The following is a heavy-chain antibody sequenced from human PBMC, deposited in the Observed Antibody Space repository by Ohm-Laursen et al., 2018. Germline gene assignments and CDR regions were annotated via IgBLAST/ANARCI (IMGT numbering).Heavy chain of an antibody. CDR1: GFTFDDYA. V-gene: IGHV3-9*01. Sequence: RSLRLSCTASGFTFDDYAMHWVRQAPGKGLEWVSGISWNSGSIGYADSVKGRFTISRDNAKNSLYLQMNSLRAEDTALYYCAKDARLRLGENIYFDYWGQGTLVTVSS. CDR3: AKDARLRLGENIYFDY. CDR2: ISWNSGSI. J-gene: IGHJ4*02. D-gene: IGHD3-16*01.